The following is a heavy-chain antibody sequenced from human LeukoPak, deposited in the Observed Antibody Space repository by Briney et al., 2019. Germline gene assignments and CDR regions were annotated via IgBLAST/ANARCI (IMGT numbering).Heavy chain of an antibody. CDR3: AKSAVRYCSSTSCYQSNWFDP. D-gene: IGHD2-2*01. Sequence: GGSLRLSCAASGFTFSSYAMSWVRQAPGKGLEWVSAISGSGGSTYYADSVEGRFTISRDNSKNTLYLQMNSLRAEDTAVYYCAKSAVRYCSSTSCYQSNWFDPWGQGTLVTVSS. J-gene: IGHJ5*02. CDR1: GFTFSSYA. V-gene: IGHV3-23*01. CDR2: ISGSGGST.